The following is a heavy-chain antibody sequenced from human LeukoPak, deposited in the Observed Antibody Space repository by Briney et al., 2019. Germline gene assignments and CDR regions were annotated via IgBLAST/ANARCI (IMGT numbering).Heavy chain of an antibody. J-gene: IGHJ6*02. CDR1: GYTFTGYY. Sequence: ASVKVSCKASGYTFTGYYMHWVRQAPGRGLEWMRWINPNSGGTNYAQKFQGRVTMTRDTSISTAYMELSRLRSDDTAVYYCASTPGSRRNYYYYYGMDVWGQGTTVTVSS. CDR3: ASTPGSRRNYYYYYGMDV. D-gene: IGHD3-10*01. CDR2: INPNSGGT. V-gene: IGHV1-2*02.